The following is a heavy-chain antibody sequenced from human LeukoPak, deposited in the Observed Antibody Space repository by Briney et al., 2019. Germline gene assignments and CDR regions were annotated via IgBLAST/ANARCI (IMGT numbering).Heavy chain of an antibody. CDR1: GDSVSSKNGA. Sequence: SQTLSLTCGISGDSVSSKNGAWNWIRQSPSRGLEWVGRTYYRSKWYDDYATSLQGRISISPDTSKNQFSLHLYSVTPEDTGVYYCARDVGTTGLYTFDYWGQGILVTVSS. J-gene: IGHJ4*02. CDR3: ARDVGTTGLYTFDY. D-gene: IGHD6-19*01. CDR2: TYYRSKWYD. V-gene: IGHV6-1*01.